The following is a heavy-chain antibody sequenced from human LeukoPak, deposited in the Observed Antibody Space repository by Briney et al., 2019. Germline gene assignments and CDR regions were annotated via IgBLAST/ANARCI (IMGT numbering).Heavy chain of an antibody. CDR2: INHSGST. CDR3: ARALGAFDI. J-gene: IGHJ3*02. CDR1: GGSFSGYY. D-gene: IGHD3-16*01. Sequence: SETLSLTCAVYGGSFSGYYWSWIRQPPGKGLEWIGEINHSGSTNYNPSLKSRVTISVDTSKNQFSLKLSSVTAADTAVYYCARALGAFDIWGQGTMVTVSS. V-gene: IGHV4-34*01.